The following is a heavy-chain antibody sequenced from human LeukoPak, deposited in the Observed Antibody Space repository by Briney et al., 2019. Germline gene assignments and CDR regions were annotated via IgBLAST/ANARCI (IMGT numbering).Heavy chain of an antibody. J-gene: IGHJ3*01. D-gene: IGHD4/OR15-4a*01. CDR1: GGSISTYY. V-gene: IGHV4-59*01. CDR3: ARDREGDYSAPLGAFDL. CDR2: IFYSGST. Sequence: SETLSLTCTVSGGSISTYYWSWIRQPPGKGLEWIGYIFYSGSTNYDPSLRSRVTISQDTSKNQFSLKLTSVTAADTAVYFCARDREGDYSAPLGAFDLWGQGTLVTVSS.